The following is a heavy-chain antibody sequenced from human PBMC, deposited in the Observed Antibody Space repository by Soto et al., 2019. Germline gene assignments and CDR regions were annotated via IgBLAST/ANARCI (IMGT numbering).Heavy chain of an antibody. J-gene: IGHJ4*01. Sequence: SVKVSCNATCCTYISYPSSCLRQSPGQGLAWMGGIIPIFGTANYAQKLQGRVTITADESPSTAYMELGSLRSEDTAVYYCARDSRYSCYDYIWGQGTLVTVSS. CDR2: IIPIFGTA. CDR3: ARDSRYSCYDYI. V-gene: IGHV1-69*13. CDR1: CCTYISYP. D-gene: IGHD5-12*01.